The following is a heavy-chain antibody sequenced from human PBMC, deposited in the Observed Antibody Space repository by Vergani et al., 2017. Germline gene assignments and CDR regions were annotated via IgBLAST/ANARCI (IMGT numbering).Heavy chain of an antibody. D-gene: IGHD6-19*01. CDR1: GYTFTGYY. CDR2: INPNSGGT. CDR3: ARVSRGSGWPRRYFDY. V-gene: IGHV1-2*02. Sequence: QVQLVQSGAEVKKPGASVKVSCKASGYTFTGYYMHWARQAPGQGLEWMGWINPNSGGTNYAQKFQGRVTMTRDTSISTAYMELSRLRSDDTAVYYCARVSRGSGWPRRYFDYWGQGTLVTVSS. J-gene: IGHJ4*02.